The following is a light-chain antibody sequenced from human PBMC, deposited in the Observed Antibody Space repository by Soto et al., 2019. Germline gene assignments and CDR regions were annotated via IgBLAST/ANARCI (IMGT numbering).Light chain of an antibody. CDR1: QDITNH. Sequence: EIVMTQSLATLSVSPGETVTVSCRASQDITNHLAWYHQKPGQSPQLLIYAASTLATGIPARFSGSGSGVEFTLTIYSLQSEDLGLYFCQQYNNWPLTFGGGTRV. CDR2: AAS. J-gene: IGKJ4*01. CDR3: QQYNNWPLT. V-gene: IGKV3-15*01.